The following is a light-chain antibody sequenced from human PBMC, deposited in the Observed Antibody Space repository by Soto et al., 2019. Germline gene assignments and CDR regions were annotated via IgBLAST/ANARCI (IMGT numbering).Light chain of an antibody. Sequence: QSVLTQPPSASGTPGQRVTISCSGSSSNIGINAVEWYQHLPGTAPKLLIYSNNQRPSGVPDRFSGSKSGTSASLAISGLQSEDEAVYYFASWEDSLDGVVFGGGTKLTVL. CDR3: ASWEDSLDGVV. CDR1: SSNIGINA. CDR2: SNN. J-gene: IGLJ2*01. V-gene: IGLV1-44*01.